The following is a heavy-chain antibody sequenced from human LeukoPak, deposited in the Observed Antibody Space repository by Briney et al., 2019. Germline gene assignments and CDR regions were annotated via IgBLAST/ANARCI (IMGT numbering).Heavy chain of an antibody. Sequence: PSETLSLTCTVSGGSISSSSYYWGWIRQPPGKGLEWIGSICYSGSTYYNPSLKSRVTISVDTSKNQFSLKLSSVTAADTAVYYCARSDRNYGDLTFDYWGQGTLVTVSS. V-gene: IGHV4-39*01. D-gene: IGHD4-17*01. J-gene: IGHJ4*02. CDR2: ICYSGST. CDR3: ARSDRNYGDLTFDY. CDR1: GGSISSSSYY.